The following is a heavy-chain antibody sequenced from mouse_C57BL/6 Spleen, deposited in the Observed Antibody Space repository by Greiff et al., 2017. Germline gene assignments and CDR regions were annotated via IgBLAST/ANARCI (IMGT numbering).Heavy chain of an antibody. CDR1: GFNIKDDY. CDR2: IDPENGDT. V-gene: IGHV14-4*01. CDR3: TTRPMDY. J-gene: IGHJ4*01. Sequence: EVQLQQSGAELVRPGASVKLSCTASGFNIKDDYMHWVKQRPEQGLEWIGWIDPENGDTEYASKFQGKATITADTSSNTAYLQLSSLTSEDTAVYYCTTRPMDYWGQGTSVTVSS.